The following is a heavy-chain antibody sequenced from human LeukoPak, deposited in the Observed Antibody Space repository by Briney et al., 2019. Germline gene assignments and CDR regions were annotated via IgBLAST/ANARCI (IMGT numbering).Heavy chain of an antibody. Sequence: ASVKVSCKASGYTFTSYDINWVRQAPGRGLEWMGGITPIFGTANYAQKFQGRVTITADESTSTAYMELSSLRSEDTAVYYCARGNKYYYDSSGYYHWGQGTLVTVSS. CDR3: ARGNKYYYDSSGYYH. J-gene: IGHJ5*02. CDR2: ITPIFGTA. V-gene: IGHV1-69*13. CDR1: GYTFTSYD. D-gene: IGHD3-22*01.